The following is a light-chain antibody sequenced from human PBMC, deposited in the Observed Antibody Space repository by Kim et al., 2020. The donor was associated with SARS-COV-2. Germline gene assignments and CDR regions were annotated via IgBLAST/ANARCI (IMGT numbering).Light chain of an antibody. CDR3: QQHYSTPWT. Sequence: DIVMTQSPDSLAVSLGERATINCKSSQSVLYSSNNKNYLAWYQQKPGQPPKLLIYWASTRESGVPDRFSGSGSGTDFSLTISSLQAEDVALYYCQQHYSTPWTFGQGTKVDIK. V-gene: IGKV4-1*01. CDR1: QSVLYSSNNKNY. J-gene: IGKJ1*01. CDR2: WAS.